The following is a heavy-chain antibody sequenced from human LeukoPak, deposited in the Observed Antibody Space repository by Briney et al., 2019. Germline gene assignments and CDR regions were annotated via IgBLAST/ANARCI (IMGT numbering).Heavy chain of an antibody. CDR1: GFTFSSYG. CDR2: IWYDGSSK. Sequence: PGRSLRLSCAASGFTFSSYGMHWVRQAPGKGLEWVAIIWYDGSSKYYADSVKGRFTISRDSSKNTLYLQMNSLRAEDTAVYYCARDRPYGMDVWGQGTTVTVSS. V-gene: IGHV3-33*08. J-gene: IGHJ6*02. CDR3: ARDRPYGMDV.